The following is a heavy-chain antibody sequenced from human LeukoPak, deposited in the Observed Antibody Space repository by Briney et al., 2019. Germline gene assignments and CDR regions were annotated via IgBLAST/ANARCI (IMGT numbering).Heavy chain of an antibody. CDR2: ISSSSSYI. CDR3: ARGTGSIWFGESRFDP. Sequence: PGGSLRLSCAASGFTFSSYSMNWVRQAPGKGLEWVSSISSSSSYIYYADSVKGRFTISRDNAKNSLYLQMNSLRAEDTAVYYCARGTGSIWFGESRFDPWGQGTLVTVSS. D-gene: IGHD3-10*01. J-gene: IGHJ5*02. CDR1: GFTFSSYS. V-gene: IGHV3-21*01.